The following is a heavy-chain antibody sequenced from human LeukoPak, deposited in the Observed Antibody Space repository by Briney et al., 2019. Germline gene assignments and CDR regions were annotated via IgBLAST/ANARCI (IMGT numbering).Heavy chain of an antibody. V-gene: IGHV4-39*01. CDR2: MYYSGNT. J-gene: IGHJ5*02. D-gene: IGHD6-13*01. CDR1: GGSISSTSYY. CDR3: ARHRIAAAGTMLNWFDP. Sequence: SEILSLTCTVSGGSISSTSYYWGWIRQPPGKGLELIGSMYYSGNTYYNPSLKSRVTISVDTSKNQFSLKLSSVNAADTAVYYCARHRIAAAGTMLNWFDPWGQGTLVTVSS.